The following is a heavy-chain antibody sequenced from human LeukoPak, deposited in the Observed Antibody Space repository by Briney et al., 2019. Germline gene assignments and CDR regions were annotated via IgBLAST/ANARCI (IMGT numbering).Heavy chain of an antibody. Sequence: HPGGSLRLSCVASGFTFSSYGMHWVRQAPGKGLEWVSAISGSGGSTYYADSVKGRFTISRDNSKNTLYLQMNSLRAEDTAVYYCAKDKGWRDVRRRIFDYWGQGTLVTVSS. CDR2: ISGSGGST. D-gene: IGHD5-24*01. V-gene: IGHV3-23*01. J-gene: IGHJ4*02. CDR3: AKDKGWRDVRRRIFDY. CDR1: GFTFSSYG.